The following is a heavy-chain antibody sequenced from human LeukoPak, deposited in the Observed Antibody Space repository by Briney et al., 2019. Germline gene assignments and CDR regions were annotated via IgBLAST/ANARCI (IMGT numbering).Heavy chain of an antibody. CDR1: GYTFTSYA. CDR3: ARGDLRYYYYYYMDV. Sequence: ASVKVSCKASGYTFTSYAMNWVRQAPGQGLEWMGWINTNTGNPTYAQGFTGRFVFSLDTSVSTAYLQISSLKAEDTAVYYCARGDLRYYYYYYMDVWGKGTTVTVSS. CDR2: INTNTGNP. V-gene: IGHV7-4-1*02. J-gene: IGHJ6*03.